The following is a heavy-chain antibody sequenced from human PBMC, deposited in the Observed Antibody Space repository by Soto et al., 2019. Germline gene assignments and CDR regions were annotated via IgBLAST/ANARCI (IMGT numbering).Heavy chain of an antibody. J-gene: IGHJ5*02. Sequence: PGGSLRLSCAASGFTFSSYGMHWVRQAPGKGLEWVAVIWYDGSNKYYADSVKGRFTISRDNSKNTLYLQMNSLRAEDTAVYYCARDRDSSGWYYDTHFWFAPWGQGTLVPVSS. V-gene: IGHV3-33*01. D-gene: IGHD6-19*01. CDR1: GFTFSSYG. CDR2: IWYDGSNK. CDR3: ARDRDSSGWYYDTHFWFAP.